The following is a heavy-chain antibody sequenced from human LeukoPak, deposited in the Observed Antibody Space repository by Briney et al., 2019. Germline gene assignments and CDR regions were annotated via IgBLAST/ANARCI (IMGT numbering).Heavy chain of an antibody. V-gene: IGHV3-30*04. CDR3: AKQKGATGYFDY. J-gene: IGHJ4*02. CDR2: IPDDESDQ. D-gene: IGHD1-26*01. CDR1: GFTFSSYA. Sequence: GGSLRLSCAASGFTFSSYAMHWVRQAPGKGLEWVAVIPDDESDQYKADSVKGRFTISRDNSKNTLYLQMNSLIPEDTAMYYCAKQKGATGYFDYWGQGTLVTVSS.